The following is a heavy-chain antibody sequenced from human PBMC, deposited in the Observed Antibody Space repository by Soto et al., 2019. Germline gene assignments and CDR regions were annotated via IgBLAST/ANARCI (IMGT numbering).Heavy chain of an antibody. J-gene: IGHJ6*02. CDR2: IWYDGSNK. V-gene: IGHV3-33*06. CDR1: GFTFSSYG. D-gene: IGHD3-3*01. Sequence: PGGSLRLSCAASGFTFSSYGMHWVRQAPGKGLEWVAVIWYDGSNKYYADSVKGRFTISRDNSKNTLYLQMNSLRAEDTAVYCCAKLRALYGSLSPYGMDVWGQGTTVTVSS. CDR3: AKLRALYGSLSPYGMDV.